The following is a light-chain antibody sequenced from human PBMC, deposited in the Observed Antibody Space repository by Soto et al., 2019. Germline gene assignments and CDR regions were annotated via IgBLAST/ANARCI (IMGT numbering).Light chain of an antibody. CDR1: QTVRNNY. CDR3: QHFSSYPLT. V-gene: IGKV3-20*01. CDR2: DAS. Sequence: EFVLTQSPGTLSLSPGERATLSCRASQTVRNNYLAWYQQKPGQAPRLLIYDASSRATGIPDRFSGGGSGTDFTLTISRLEPEAPEVYYCQHFSSYPLTFGGGTKVDIK. J-gene: IGKJ4*01.